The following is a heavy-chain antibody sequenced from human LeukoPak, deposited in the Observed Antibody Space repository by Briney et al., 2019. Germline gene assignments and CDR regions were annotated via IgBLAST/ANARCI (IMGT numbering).Heavy chain of an antibody. Sequence: VSGPTLLSPTQTLTLTCTATGCSLSSSRMAVTWIRQPPGKARAWLARIDWEDDKFYSRSLKARLTISRYTSKNQVVLTMTNMDPADTATYYCARFTVSTTDAFDIWGQGTMVTVSA. V-gene: IGHV2-70*17. CDR3: ARFTVSTTDAFDI. CDR2: IDWEDDK. J-gene: IGHJ3*02. D-gene: IGHD4-11*01. CDR1: GCSLSSSRMA.